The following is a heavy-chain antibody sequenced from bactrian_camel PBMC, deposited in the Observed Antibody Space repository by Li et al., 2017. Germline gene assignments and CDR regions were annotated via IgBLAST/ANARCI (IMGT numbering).Heavy chain of an antibody. Sequence: QVQLVESGGGSVQAGGSLRLSCAASGDTYSYYTMGWFRQRPGKEREGVAAIDTDSSTTYADFVSGRFTISRDNAKNTLYLQMNNLKPEDTGMYFCAADRPSRRSPGACFSYVSWGQGTQVTVS. CDR1: GDTYSYYT. CDR2: IDTDSST. CDR3: AADRPSRRSPGACFSYVS. D-gene: IGHD1*01. V-gene: IGHV3S53*01. J-gene: IGHJ4*01.